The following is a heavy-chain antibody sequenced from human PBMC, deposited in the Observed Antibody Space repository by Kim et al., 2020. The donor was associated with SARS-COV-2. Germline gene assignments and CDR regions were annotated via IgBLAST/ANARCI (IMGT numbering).Heavy chain of an antibody. J-gene: IGHJ5*02. Sequence: SETLSLTCTVSGGSISSSSYYWGWIRQPPGKGLEWIGSIYYSGSTYYNPSLKSRVTISVDTSKNQFSLKLSSVTAADTAVYYCARHESGVVAAAVFTSWFDPWGQGTLVTVS. CDR3: ARHESGVVAAAVFTSWFDP. CDR1: GGSISSSSYY. D-gene: IGHD2-15*01. V-gene: IGHV4-39*01. CDR2: IYYSGST.